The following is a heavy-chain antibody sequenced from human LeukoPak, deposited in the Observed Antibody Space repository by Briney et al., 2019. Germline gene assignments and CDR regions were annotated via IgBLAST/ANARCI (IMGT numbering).Heavy chain of an antibody. Sequence: GGSLRLSCAASGFTFSSYGMHWVRQAPGKGLEWVTFIRYDGTNEYYADSVRGRFTISRDNSKNTLYLQMNSLRPEDTAVYYCARVEAVYYYGSASPYSPYWGQGTLVTVSS. CDR2: IRYDGTNE. CDR1: GFTFSSYG. D-gene: IGHD3-10*01. CDR3: ARVEAVYYYGSASPYSPY. V-gene: IGHV3-30*02. J-gene: IGHJ4*02.